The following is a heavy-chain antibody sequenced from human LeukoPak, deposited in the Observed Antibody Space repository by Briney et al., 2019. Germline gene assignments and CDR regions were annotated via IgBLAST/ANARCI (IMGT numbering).Heavy chain of an antibody. V-gene: IGHV4-38-2*02. Sequence: PSETLSLTCTVSGYSISSGYYWGWIRQPPGKGLEWIGSIYHSGSTYYNPSLKSRVTISVDTSKNQFSLKLSSVTAAGTAVYYCARENGYRYDYWGQGTLVTVSS. CDR1: GYSISSGYY. D-gene: IGHD5-18*01. J-gene: IGHJ4*02. CDR3: ARENGYRYDY. CDR2: IYHSGST.